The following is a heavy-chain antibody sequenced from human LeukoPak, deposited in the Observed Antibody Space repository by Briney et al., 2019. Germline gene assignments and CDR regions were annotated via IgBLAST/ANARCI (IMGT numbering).Heavy chain of an antibody. CDR1: GYTFTSYY. CDR2: IDPSGGA. V-gene: IGHV1-46*01. CDR3: ARGEVAHIFNWFDP. Sequence: GASVKVSCKASGYTFTSYYMHWVRQAPGQGLEWMGIIDPSGGATYAQKFQGRVTMTRDTSTSTVYMELSSLISEDTAVYYCARGEVAHIFNWFDPWGQGTLVTVSS. D-gene: IGHD2-15*01. J-gene: IGHJ5*02.